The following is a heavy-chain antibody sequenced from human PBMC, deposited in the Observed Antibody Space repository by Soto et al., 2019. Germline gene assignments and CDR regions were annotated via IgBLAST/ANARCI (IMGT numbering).Heavy chain of an antibody. CDR3: ARDRVAGIWGDAFDI. D-gene: IGHD3-16*01. Sequence: QVQLVQSGAEVKKPRASVKVSCKTSGYTFTNHGINWVRQALGQGLEWMGWINPYNANVNYAQKLQGRVTMTTDTSTSTAYMDLRSLTSDDTAVYYCARDRVAGIWGDAFDIWGQGTMVTVSS. CDR2: INPYNANV. J-gene: IGHJ3*02. V-gene: IGHV1-18*04. CDR1: GYTFTNHG.